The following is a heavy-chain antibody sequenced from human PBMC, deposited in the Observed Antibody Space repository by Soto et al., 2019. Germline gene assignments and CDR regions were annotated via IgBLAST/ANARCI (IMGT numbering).Heavy chain of an antibody. CDR1: GGSISSGDYY. D-gene: IGHD3-22*01. CDR2: IYYSGST. J-gene: IGHJ4*02. Sequence: PSETLSLTSTVSGGSISSGDYYWSWIRQPPGKGLRWIGYIYYSGSTYYNPSLKSRVTISVETSKNQFSLKLSSVTAADTAVYYRARAVRYDSSGYDYRRQGTLVTVSS. CDR3: ARAVRYDSSGYDY. V-gene: IGHV4-30-4*01.